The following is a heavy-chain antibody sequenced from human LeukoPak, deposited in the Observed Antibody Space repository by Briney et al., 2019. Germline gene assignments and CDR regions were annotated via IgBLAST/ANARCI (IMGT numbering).Heavy chain of an antibody. V-gene: IGHV1-46*01. J-gene: IGHJ4*02. CDR2: INPSGGST. Sequence: GASVKVSCKTSGYTFTNYGISWVRQAPGQGLEWMGIINPSGGSTSYAQKFQGRVTMTRDMSTSTVYMELSSLRSEDTAVYYCARDPRRGYGDPGYYFDYWGQGTLVTVSS. CDR3: ARDPRRGYGDPGYYFDY. CDR1: GYTFTNYG. D-gene: IGHD4-17*01.